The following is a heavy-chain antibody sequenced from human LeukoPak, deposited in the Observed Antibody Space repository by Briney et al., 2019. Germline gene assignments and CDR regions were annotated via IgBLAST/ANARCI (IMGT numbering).Heavy chain of an antibody. Sequence: GGSLRLSCAASGFTFSNYNLNWVRQAPGKGLEWVSYISSSSSSTIYYADSVKGRFTISRDNAKNSLYLQMNSLRAEDTAVYYCARGSVTIFGVVTYWGQGTLVTVSS. V-gene: IGHV3-48*01. J-gene: IGHJ4*02. CDR3: ARGSVTIFGVVTY. D-gene: IGHD3-3*01. CDR2: ISSSSSSTI. CDR1: GFTFSNYN.